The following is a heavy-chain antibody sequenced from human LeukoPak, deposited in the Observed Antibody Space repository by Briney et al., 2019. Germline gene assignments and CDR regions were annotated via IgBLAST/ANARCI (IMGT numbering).Heavy chain of an antibody. Sequence: ASVKVSCKASGYTFTGYYMHWVRQAPGQGLEWMGWINPNSGGTNYAQKFQGRVTMTRDTSISTAYMELSRLRSDDTAVYYCARDGPSGSGSYRNDAFDIWGQGTMVTVSS. V-gene: IGHV1-2*02. CDR3: ARDGPSGSGSYRNDAFDI. CDR2: INPNSGGT. D-gene: IGHD3-10*01. CDR1: GYTFTGYY. J-gene: IGHJ3*02.